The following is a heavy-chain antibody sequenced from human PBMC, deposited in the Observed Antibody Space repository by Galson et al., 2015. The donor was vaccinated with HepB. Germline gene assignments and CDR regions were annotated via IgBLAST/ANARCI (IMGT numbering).Heavy chain of an antibody. D-gene: IGHD6-13*01. J-gene: IGHJ4*02. CDR3: ARQSSSSWPMYYFDY. V-gene: IGHV5-10-1*01. CDR2: IDPSDSYT. CDR1: GYSFTSYW. Sequence: QSGAEVKKPGESLRISCKGSGYSFTSYWISWVRQMPGKGLEWMGRIDPSDSYTNYSPSFQGHVTISADKSTSTAYLQWSSLKASDTAMYYCARQSSSSWPMYYFDYWGQGTLVTVSS.